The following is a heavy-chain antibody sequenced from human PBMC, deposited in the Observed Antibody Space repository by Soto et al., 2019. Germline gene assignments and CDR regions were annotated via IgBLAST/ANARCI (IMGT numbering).Heavy chain of an antibody. J-gene: IGHJ6*03. Sequence: GGSLRLSCAASGFTFSSYAMHWVRQAPGKGLEWVAVISYDGSNKYYADSVKGRFTISRDNSKNTLYLQMNSLRAEDTAVYYCARDSHSSYCTNGVCPSYYYYYYMDVWGKGTTVTVSS. V-gene: IGHV3-30-3*01. CDR2: ISYDGSNK. CDR1: GFTFSSYA. D-gene: IGHD2-8*01. CDR3: ARDSHSSYCTNGVCPSYYYYYYMDV.